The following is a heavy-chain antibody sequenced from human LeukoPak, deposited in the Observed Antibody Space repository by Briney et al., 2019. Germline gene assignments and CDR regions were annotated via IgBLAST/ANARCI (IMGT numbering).Heavy chain of an antibody. CDR2: IYHSGST. CDR3: ARDHNRRPFVYEDYFDY. CDR1: GYSISSGYY. J-gene: IGHJ4*02. V-gene: IGHV4-38-2*02. Sequence: SETLSLTCTVSGYSISSGYYWGWIRQPPGKGLEWIGSIYHSGSTYYNPSLKSRVTISVDTSKNQFSLKLSSVTAADTAVYYCARDHNRRPFVYEDYFDYWGQGTLVTVSS. D-gene: IGHD5/OR15-5a*01.